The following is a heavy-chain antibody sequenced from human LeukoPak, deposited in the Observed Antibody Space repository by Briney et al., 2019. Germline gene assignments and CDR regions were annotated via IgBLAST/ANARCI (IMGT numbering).Heavy chain of an antibody. V-gene: IGHV5-51*01. CDR2: IYPGDSDT. CDR3: ARSRGDNNWFDP. CDR1: GYAFSNYW. Sequence: GESLKISCKGSGYAFSNYWIGWLRQMPGKGLEWMGIIYPGDSDTRYTPPFEGQVVISADKSISTAYLQWSSLKASDTAMYYCARSRGDNNWFDPWGQGTLVTVSS. J-gene: IGHJ5*02. D-gene: IGHD3-10*01.